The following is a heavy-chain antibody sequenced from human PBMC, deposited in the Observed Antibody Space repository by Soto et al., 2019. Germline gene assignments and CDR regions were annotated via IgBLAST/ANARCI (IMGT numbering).Heavy chain of an antibody. CDR1: GFSLSTXGVX. Sequence: QITLKESGPTLVKPTQTXTXTCTXXGFSLSTXGVXVXWIRQPPGKALEWLALIYWDDDKRYSPSLKSRLTITKDTSKNQVVLTMTNMDPVDTATYYCAHXXXVLXPAAXXNWFDPWGQGTLVTVSS. V-gene: IGHV2-5*02. CDR3: AHXXXVLXPAAXXNWFDP. J-gene: IGHJ5*02. D-gene: IGHD2-2*01. CDR2: IYWDDDK.